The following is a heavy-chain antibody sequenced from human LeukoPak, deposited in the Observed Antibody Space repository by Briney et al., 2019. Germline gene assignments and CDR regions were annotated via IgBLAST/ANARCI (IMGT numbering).Heavy chain of an antibody. D-gene: IGHD3-22*01. J-gene: IGHJ4*02. CDR1: GFTFSSYW. CDR3: ARDHSHESGYYSPSFDY. CDR2: INTDGNIT. Sequence: GGSLRLSCAASGFTFSSYWMHWVRQAPGKGLVWVSRINTDGNITTYADSVKGRFTISRDNYKNTLYLQMNSLRAEDTAVYYCARDHSHESGYYSPSFDYWGQGTLVTVSS. V-gene: IGHV3-74*01.